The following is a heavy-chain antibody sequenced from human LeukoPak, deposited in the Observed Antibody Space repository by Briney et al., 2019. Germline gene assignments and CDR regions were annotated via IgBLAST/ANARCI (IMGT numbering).Heavy chain of an antibody. D-gene: IGHD1-20*01. Sequence: SAILSLTCTVSGASIRHYYWSWIRQPPGKGLEWIGNLYHSGSPNYNPSLKSRVTISIDTAKNQFSLRLRSVTAADTAVYYCATLTGTTYPYYFDFWGQATLVTVSS. CDR2: LYHSGSP. J-gene: IGHJ4*02. CDR3: ATLTGTTYPYYFDF. CDR1: GASIRHYY. V-gene: IGHV4-59*01.